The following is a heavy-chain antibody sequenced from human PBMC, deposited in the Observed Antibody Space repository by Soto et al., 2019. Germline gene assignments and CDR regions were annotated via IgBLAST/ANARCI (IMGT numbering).Heavy chain of an antibody. V-gene: IGHV3-30*18. CDR3: AKGILSATIGPYAMDV. CDR2: ISYDGNYI. Sequence: PGGSLRLSCEASGFAFSSYAMHWVRQAPGKGLEWVGVISYDGNYIYYADSVKGRFTISRDNSKNTLYVQVNSLRPEDTAVYYCAKGILSATIGPYAMDVWGQGTTVT. D-gene: IGHD3-16*01. CDR1: GFAFSSYA. J-gene: IGHJ6*02.